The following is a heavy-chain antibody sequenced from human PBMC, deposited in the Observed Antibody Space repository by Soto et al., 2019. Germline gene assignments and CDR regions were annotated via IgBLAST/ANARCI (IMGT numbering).Heavy chain of an antibody. Sequence: EEQLVESGGSLVQPGGSLRLSCVASGFTFSGSALHWVRQASGKGLEWVGRIRSKPNYHATAYAASLKGRFTISRHDSKNTTYLQMNTLEVEDTAVYYCTRPGYGDDADYYNHYFGLDVWGQGTTVTGSS. V-gene: IGHV3-73*01. CDR1: GFTFSGSA. CDR2: IRSKPNYHAT. CDR3: TRPGYGDDADYYNHYFGLDV. J-gene: IGHJ6*02. D-gene: IGHD4-17*01.